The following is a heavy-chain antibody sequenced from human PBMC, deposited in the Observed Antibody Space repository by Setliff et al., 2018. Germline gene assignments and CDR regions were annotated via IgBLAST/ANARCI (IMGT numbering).Heavy chain of an antibody. Sequence: SETLSLTCTVSGDSISSGSYYWSWIRQPAGKGLEWIGQIHTSVSTNCNPSLESRVTISVDTSKNQFSLKLSYVTAADTSVFYCARLSGYYFDYWGQGTLVTVSS. V-gene: IGHV4-61*09. CDR2: IHTSVST. D-gene: IGHD3-22*01. CDR3: ARLSGYYFDY. CDR1: GDSISSGSYY. J-gene: IGHJ4*02.